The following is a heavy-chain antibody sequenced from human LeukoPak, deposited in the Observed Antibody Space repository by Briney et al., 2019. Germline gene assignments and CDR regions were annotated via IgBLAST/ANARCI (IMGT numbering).Heavy chain of an antibody. CDR3: ARGVRGYCSGGSCYRYYYYGMDV. V-gene: IGHV4-34*01. J-gene: IGHJ6*02. CDR2: INHSGST. CDR1: GGSFSGYY. D-gene: IGHD2-15*01. Sequence: TSETLSLTCAVYGGSFSGYYWSWIRQPPGKGLEWIGEINHSGSTNYNPSLKSRVTISVDTSKNQFSLKLSSVTAADTAVYYCARGVRGYCSGGSCYRYYYYGMDVWGQGTTVTVSS.